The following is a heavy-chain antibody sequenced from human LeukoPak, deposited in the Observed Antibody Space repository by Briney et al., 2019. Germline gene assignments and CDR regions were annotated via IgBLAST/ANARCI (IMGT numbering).Heavy chain of an antibody. CDR3: ARVGDHFHWYLDL. CDR1: GFTVSTNY. CDR2: LYSGSST. J-gene: IGHJ2*01. Sequence: PGGSLRLSCAASGFTVSTNYMNWVRQAPGKGLEWVSILYSGSSTYYADSVEGRFTISRDSSKNTLFLQMNDLRAEDTAVYYCARVGDHFHWYLDLWGRGTLVTVPS. V-gene: IGHV3-53*01. D-gene: IGHD3-3*02.